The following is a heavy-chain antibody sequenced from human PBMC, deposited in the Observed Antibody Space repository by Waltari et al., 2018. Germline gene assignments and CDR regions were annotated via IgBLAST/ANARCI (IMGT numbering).Heavy chain of an antibody. CDR1: GFTFSSYS. J-gene: IGHJ4*02. D-gene: IGHD2-15*01. V-gene: IGHV3-48*01. Sequence: EVQLVESGGGLVQPGGSLRLSCAASGFTFSSYSMNWVRQAPGKGREWGSYISSSSSTIYYADSVKGRFTISRDNAKNSLYLQMNSLRAEDTAVYYCARDNRGGSPPDYWGQGTLVTVSS. CDR2: ISSSSSTI. CDR3: ARDNRGGSPPDY.